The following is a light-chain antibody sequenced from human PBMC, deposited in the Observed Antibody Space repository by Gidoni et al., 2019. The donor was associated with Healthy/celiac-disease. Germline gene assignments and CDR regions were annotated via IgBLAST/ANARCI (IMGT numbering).Light chain of an antibody. CDR2: AAS. CDR3: QQGYSTLPRT. Sequence: DIQMTQSPSSLSASVGDRVTITCRASQSISSYLKWYQQKPGKAPKLLIYAASSLQSGVPSRFSGSGSGTEFTLTISSLQPEDCATYYYQQGYSTLPRTFGGGTKVEIK. J-gene: IGKJ4*02. V-gene: IGKV1-39*01. CDR1: QSISSY.